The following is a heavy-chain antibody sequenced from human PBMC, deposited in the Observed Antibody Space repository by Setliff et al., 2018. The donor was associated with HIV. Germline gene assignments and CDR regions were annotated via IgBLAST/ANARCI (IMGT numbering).Heavy chain of an antibody. J-gene: IGHJ6*03. V-gene: IGHV4-39*01. Sequence: PSETLSLTCTVSGHSISSSNYYWGWIRKPPGKGLEWIGSIYYSGSTYYNPSLKSRVTISVDTSKNQFSLKLSSVTAADTAVYYCARHVVVFGGVIIVDYYMDVWGNGTTVTVSS. CDR3: ARHVVVFGGVIIVDYYMDV. CDR2: IYYSGST. CDR1: GHSISSSNYY. D-gene: IGHD3-3*01.